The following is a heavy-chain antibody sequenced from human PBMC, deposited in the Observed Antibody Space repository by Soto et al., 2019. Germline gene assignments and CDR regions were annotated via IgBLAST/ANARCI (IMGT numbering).Heavy chain of an antibody. CDR2: IYPSGSS. J-gene: IGHJ4*02. V-gene: IGHV4-4*02. D-gene: IGHD6-19*01. Sequence: QVQLQESGPGLVKPSGTLSLTCAVSSGSISSSNWWSWVRQAPGKGLEWIGEIYPSGSSNYNPSLKSRVNISVDKSQNQFSLKLSSVTAADTAVYYCSRRTGWAQSSYYFDYWGQGTLVTVSS. CDR1: SGSISSSNW. CDR3: SRRTGWAQSSYYFDY.